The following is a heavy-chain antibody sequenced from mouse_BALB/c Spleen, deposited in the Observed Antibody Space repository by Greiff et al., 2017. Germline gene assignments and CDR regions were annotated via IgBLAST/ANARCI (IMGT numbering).Heavy chain of an antibody. CDR3: TRVITTGAWFAY. CDR2: IRLKSNNYAT. J-gene: IGHJ3*01. CDR1: GFTFSNYW. V-gene: IGHV6-6*02. Sequence: EVQLVESGGGLVQPGGSMKLSCVASGFTFSNYWMNWVHQSPEKGLEWVAEIRLKSNNYATHYAESVKGRFTISRDDSKSSVYLQMNNLRAEDTGIYYCTRVITTGAWFAYWGQGTLVTVSA. D-gene: IGHD2-4*01.